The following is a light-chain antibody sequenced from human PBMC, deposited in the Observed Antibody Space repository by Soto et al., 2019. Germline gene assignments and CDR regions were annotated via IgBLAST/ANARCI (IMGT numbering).Light chain of an antibody. J-gene: IGLJ1*01. Sequence: QSVLTQPASVSGSPGQSITIPCTGTSXDVGGYKYVSWYQQYPGKAPKLMMYEVSNRPSGVSNRFSGSKSGNTASLTISGLQAEDEADYYCSSYTSSSPCVFGTGTKVTVL. CDR2: EVS. CDR1: SXDVGGYKY. V-gene: IGLV2-14*01. CDR3: SSYTSSSPCV.